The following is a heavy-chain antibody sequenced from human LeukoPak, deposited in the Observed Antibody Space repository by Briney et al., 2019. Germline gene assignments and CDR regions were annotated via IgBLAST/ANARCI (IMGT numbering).Heavy chain of an antibody. D-gene: IGHD2-15*01. Sequence: SQTLSLTCAISGDSVSSNSAAWNWIRQSPSRGLEWLGRTYYRSKWYNDYAVSVKSRITINPGTSKNQYSLQLNSVTPEDTAVYYCARARYCSGGSCYDEFDYWGQGTLVTVSS. V-gene: IGHV6-1*01. CDR1: GDSVSSNSAA. CDR3: ARARYCSGGSCYDEFDY. J-gene: IGHJ4*02. CDR2: TYYRSKWYN.